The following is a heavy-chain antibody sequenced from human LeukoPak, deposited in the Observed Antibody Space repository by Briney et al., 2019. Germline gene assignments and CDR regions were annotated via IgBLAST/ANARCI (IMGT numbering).Heavy chain of an antibody. V-gene: IGHV1-2*02. D-gene: IGHD5-18*01. J-gene: IGHJ4*02. Sequence: ASVKVSCKASGYTFTGYYMHWVRQAPGQGLEWMGWINPNSGGTSYAQKFQGRVTMTRDMSTSTVYMELSSLRSEDTAVYYCAREGPTAMVTNYWGQGTLVTVSS. CDR1: GYTFTGYY. CDR3: AREGPTAMVTNY. CDR2: INPNSGGT.